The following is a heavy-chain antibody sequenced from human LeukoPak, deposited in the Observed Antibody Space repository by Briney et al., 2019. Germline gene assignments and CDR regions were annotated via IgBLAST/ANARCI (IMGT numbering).Heavy chain of an antibody. D-gene: IGHD2-2*02. Sequence: SDTLSLTCAVYGESLSGYYWSWIRQSPEKGLEWIAEINHSGNINYNASVQSRLTISVDTSKSQFSLMLRSVTVADTAVYYCARRSYHLLYGYYYYYMDVWGKGTPVTVS. CDR3: ARRSYHLLYGYYYYYMDV. J-gene: IGHJ6*03. V-gene: IGHV4-34*01. CDR2: INHSGNI. CDR1: GESLSGYY.